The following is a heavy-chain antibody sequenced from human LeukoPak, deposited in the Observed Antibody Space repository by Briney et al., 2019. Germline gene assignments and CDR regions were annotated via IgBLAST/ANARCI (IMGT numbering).Heavy chain of an antibody. Sequence: GGSLRLSCCALCVTFSSTGMDWVRQAPGKGLEWMAVISPDGSNTYYADSVKGRFTISRDNSKNTLYLQMNSLRAEDTAVYYCAKDEVSVGATYFDYWGQGTLVTVSS. J-gene: IGHJ4*02. CDR1: CVTFSSTG. V-gene: IGHV3-30*18. CDR3: AKDEVSVGATYFDY. D-gene: IGHD1-26*01. CDR2: ISPDGSNT.